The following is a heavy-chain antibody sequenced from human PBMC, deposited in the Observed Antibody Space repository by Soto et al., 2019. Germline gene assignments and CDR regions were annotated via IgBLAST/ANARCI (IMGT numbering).Heavy chain of an antibody. CDR2: ISDDGSNK. J-gene: IGHJ4*02. V-gene: IGHV3-30*18. D-gene: IGHD2-2*01. CDR3: ANYCRSTSCFSGGLEH. CDR1: GFTFSSYG. Sequence: QVQLVESGGGVVQPGRSLRLSCAASGFTFSSYGMHWVRQAPGKGLEWVAVISDDGSNKYYADSVKGRFTISRDNSKNTLYLQMNSLGAEDTAVYYCANYCRSTSCFSGGLEHWGQGTLVTVSS.